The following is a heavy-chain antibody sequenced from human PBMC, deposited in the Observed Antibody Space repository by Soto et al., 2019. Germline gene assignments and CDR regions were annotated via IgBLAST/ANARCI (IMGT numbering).Heavy chain of an antibody. CDR2: IGTRSDI. Sequence: EVQLVESGGGLVKPGGSLRLSCVASGFTFSTYSMNWVRQAPGKGLEWVSTIGTRSDIYYAESVKGRFTISRDNAKNSLSLQMNSLRVEDTAVYYCAREKTAWPLAYGLDVWGQGTAVTVSS. CDR1: GFTFSTYS. CDR3: AREKTAWPLAYGLDV. V-gene: IGHV3-21*02. D-gene: IGHD2-21*02. J-gene: IGHJ6*02.